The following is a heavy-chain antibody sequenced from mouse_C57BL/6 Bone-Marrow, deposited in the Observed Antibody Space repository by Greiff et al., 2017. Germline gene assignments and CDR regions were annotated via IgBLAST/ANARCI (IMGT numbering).Heavy chain of an antibody. CDR3: AREGALLWFSWFAY. J-gene: IGHJ3*01. D-gene: IGHD2-2*01. V-gene: IGHV3-6*01. CDR1: GYSITSCYY. Sequence: EVQLQESGPGLVKPSQSLSLTCSVTGYSITSCYYWNWIQQFPGNQLEWMGYISYDGSNNYNPSLKNRISITRDTSKNQFFLKLNSVTTEDTATYYCAREGALLWFSWFAYWGQGTLVTVSA. CDR2: ISYDGSN.